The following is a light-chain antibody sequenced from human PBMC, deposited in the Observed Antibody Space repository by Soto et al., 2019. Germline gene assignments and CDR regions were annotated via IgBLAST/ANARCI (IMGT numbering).Light chain of an antibody. V-gene: IGLV1-40*01. Sequence: QSVLTQPPSVSGAPGQRVTISCTGSSSNIGAGYNVHWYHQLPGTAPKLLIYDNNHRPSGVPDRFSGSKSGTSASLAITGLQAEDEADYYCQSFDSSLSGWVFGGGTKLTVL. J-gene: IGLJ3*02. CDR2: DNN. CDR1: SSNIGAGYN. CDR3: QSFDSSLSGWV.